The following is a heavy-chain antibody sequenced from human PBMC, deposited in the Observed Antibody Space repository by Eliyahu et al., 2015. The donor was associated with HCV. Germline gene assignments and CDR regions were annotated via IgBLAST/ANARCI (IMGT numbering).Heavy chain of an antibody. Sequence: EVQLVESGGGLVKPGGSLRLSCAASGFPFSNYSMNWVRQAPGKGLEWVSSISSSSSYIYYADSVKGRFTISRDNAKNSLYLQMNSLRAEDTAVYYCASKTGTFWLFDYWGQGTLVTVSS. CDR3: ASKTGTFWLFDY. V-gene: IGHV3-21*01. D-gene: IGHD1-7*01. J-gene: IGHJ4*02. CDR1: GFPFSNYS. CDR2: ISSSSSYI.